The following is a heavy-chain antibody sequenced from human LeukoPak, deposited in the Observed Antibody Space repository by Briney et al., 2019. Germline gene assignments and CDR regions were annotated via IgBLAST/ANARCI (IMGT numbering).Heavy chain of an antibody. Sequence: VASVKVSCKASGYTFTGYYMHWVRQAPGQGLEWMGWINPNSGGTNYAQKFQGRVTMTRDTSISTAYMELSRLRSDDTAVYYCARGDYGDYVGDNWFDPWGQGTLVTVSS. CDR1: GYTFTGYY. CDR2: INPNSGGT. CDR3: ARGDYGDYVGDNWFDP. J-gene: IGHJ5*02. D-gene: IGHD4-17*01. V-gene: IGHV1-2*02.